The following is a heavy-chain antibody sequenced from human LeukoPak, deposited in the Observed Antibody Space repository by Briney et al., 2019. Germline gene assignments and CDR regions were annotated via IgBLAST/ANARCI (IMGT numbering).Heavy chain of an antibody. V-gene: IGHV1-18*01. Sequence: ASVKVSCRASGYTFTSYGISWVRQAPGQGLEWMGWISAYNGNTNYAQKLQGRVTMTTDTSTSTAYMELRSLRSDDTAVYYCARGPSMVRGVIGYFQHWGQGTLVTVSS. J-gene: IGHJ1*01. CDR3: ARGPSMVRGVIGYFQH. CDR2: ISAYNGNT. D-gene: IGHD3-10*01. CDR1: GYTFTSYG.